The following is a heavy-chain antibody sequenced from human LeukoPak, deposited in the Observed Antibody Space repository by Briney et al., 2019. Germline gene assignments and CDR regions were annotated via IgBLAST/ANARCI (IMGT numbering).Heavy chain of an antibody. V-gene: IGHV3-30-3*01. D-gene: IGHD1-26*01. J-gene: IGHJ4*02. CDR1: GFTFSSYA. CDR3: AREGYSVRYFDY. Sequence: PGGSLRLSCAASGFTFSSYAMHWVREAPGKGLEWVAVMSYDGSNKYYADSVKGRFTISRDNSKNTLYLQMNSLRAEDTAVYYCAREGYSVRYFDYWGQGTLVTVSS. CDR2: MSYDGSNK.